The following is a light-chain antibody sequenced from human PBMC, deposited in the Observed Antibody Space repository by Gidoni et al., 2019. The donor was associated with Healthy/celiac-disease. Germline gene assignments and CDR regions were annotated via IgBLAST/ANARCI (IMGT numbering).Light chain of an antibody. CDR2: AAS. V-gene: IGKV1-27*01. CDR1: QGISNY. CDR3: QKYNSAPPS. Sequence: DIQMTQSPSSLSASVGDRVTITCRASQGISNYLAWYQQKPGKVPKLLIYAASTWQSGVPSRLSGSGAGTDFTLTISSLQPEDVATYYCQKYNSAPPSFGPXTKVDIK. J-gene: IGKJ3*01.